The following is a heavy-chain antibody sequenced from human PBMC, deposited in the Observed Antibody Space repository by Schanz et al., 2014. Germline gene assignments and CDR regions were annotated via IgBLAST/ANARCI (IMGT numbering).Heavy chain of an antibody. CDR3: VKDLQRELLRDDHYYGMDV. CDR1: GFTFSNTW. CDR2: ISYDGRHK. D-gene: IGHD1-26*01. Sequence: VQLVESGGGLVKPGGSLRPSCAASGFTFSNTWMSWVRQAPGKGLEWVAIISYDGRHKNYADSVKGRFTTSRDNSKNTMYLQMNSLRAEDTAVYYCVKDLQRELLRDDHYYGMDVWGQGTTVTVSS. V-gene: IGHV3-30*18. J-gene: IGHJ6*02.